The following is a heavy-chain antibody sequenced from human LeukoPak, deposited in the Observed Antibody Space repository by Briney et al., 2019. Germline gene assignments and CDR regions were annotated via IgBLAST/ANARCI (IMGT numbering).Heavy chain of an antibody. J-gene: IGHJ4*01. CDR3: ARVPKDGYSYGFYDF. V-gene: IGHV3-48*03. D-gene: IGHD5-18*01. CDR2: ISTSCSIT. Sequence: PGGSLRLSCAASGFTFSSYDMNWVRQAPGKGLECISYISTSCSITLYADSVKARFTISRDNARNSLYMQMNSLRPEDTAVYYCARVPKDGYSYGFYDFWGHGILVTVAS. CDR1: GFTFSSYD.